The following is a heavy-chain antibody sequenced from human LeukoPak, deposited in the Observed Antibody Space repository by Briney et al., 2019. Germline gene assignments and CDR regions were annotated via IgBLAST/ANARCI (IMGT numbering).Heavy chain of an antibody. CDR2: IYPGDSDT. J-gene: IGHJ5*02. CDR3: ARHRVYYYDTSGHRGWFDP. D-gene: IGHD3-22*01. CDR1: GYSFTSYW. Sequence: GESLKISCKGSGYSFTSYWIGWVRQMPGKGLGWLGIIYPGDSDTRYSPSFQGQVTISADKSISTAYLQWSSLKASDTAMYYCARHRVYYYDTSGHRGWFDPWGQGTLVTVSS. V-gene: IGHV5-51*01.